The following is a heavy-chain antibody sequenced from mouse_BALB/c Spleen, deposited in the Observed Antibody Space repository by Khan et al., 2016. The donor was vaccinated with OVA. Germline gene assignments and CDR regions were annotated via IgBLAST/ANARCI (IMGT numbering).Heavy chain of an antibody. J-gene: IGHJ4*01. Sequence: QVQLQQPGAELVRPGASVNLSCKASGYTFTTYWINWMKQRPGQGLEWIGNIYPSDGYTNYDQNFKDKATLTVDKSSSTAYMQLSSPTSEDSAVSYYTREVRLHYYAMDYWGQGTSVTVSS. CDR3: TREVRLHYYAMDY. V-gene: IGHV1-69*02. CDR2: IYPSDGYT. CDR1: GYTFTTYW.